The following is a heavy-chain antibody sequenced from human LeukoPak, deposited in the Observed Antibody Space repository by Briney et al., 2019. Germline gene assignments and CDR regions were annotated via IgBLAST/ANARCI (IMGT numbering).Heavy chain of an antibody. D-gene: IGHD5-12*01. Sequence: ASVKVSCKASGYTFTSYGISWVRQAPGQGLEWMGWISAYNGNTNYAQKLQGRVTMTTDTSTSTAYMELRSLRSDDTAVYYCARDGGYSGYGIIGGWFDPWGQGTLVTVSS. CDR1: GYTFTSYG. V-gene: IGHV1-18*01. CDR3: ARDGGYSGYGIIGGWFDP. J-gene: IGHJ5*02. CDR2: ISAYNGNT.